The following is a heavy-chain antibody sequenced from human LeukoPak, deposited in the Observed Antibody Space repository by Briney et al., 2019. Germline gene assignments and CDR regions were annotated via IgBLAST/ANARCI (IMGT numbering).Heavy chain of an antibody. V-gene: IGHV1-69*05. CDR1: GGTFSSYA. CDR3: AQSQSGSYRS. CDR2: INPIFGTA. D-gene: IGHD1-26*01. Sequence: EASVKVSCKASGGTFSSYAISWVRQAPGQGLEWMGGINPIFGTANYAQKFQGRVTITTDESTSTAYMELSSLRSEDTAVYYCAQSQSGSYRSWGQGTLVTVSS. J-gene: IGHJ4*02.